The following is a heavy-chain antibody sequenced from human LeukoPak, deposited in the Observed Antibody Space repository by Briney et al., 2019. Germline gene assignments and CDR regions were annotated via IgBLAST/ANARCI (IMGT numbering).Heavy chain of an antibody. Sequence: GESLKISCKGSGYDFSNYWIGWVRQMPGKGLEWMGIVHPGGSDTRYSPSFQGQVTISADKSISTAYLQWSSLKASDTAMYYCARRDGYCSSTSCYADYYYGMDVWGQGTTVTVSS. CDR3: ARRDGYCSSTSCYADYYYGMDV. CDR1: GYDFSNYW. J-gene: IGHJ6*02. D-gene: IGHD2-2*01. V-gene: IGHV5-51*01. CDR2: VHPGGSDT.